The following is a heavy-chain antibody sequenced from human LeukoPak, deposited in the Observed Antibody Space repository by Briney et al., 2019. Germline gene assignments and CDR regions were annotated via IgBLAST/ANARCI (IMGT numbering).Heavy chain of an antibody. D-gene: IGHD2-15*01. J-gene: IGHJ6*03. CDR2: ISSSSSYI. V-gene: IGHV3-21*01. CDR3: ARDTVVVAATLYYYMDV. CDR1: GFTVSSNY. Sequence: GGSLRLSCAASGFTVSSNYMSWVRQAPGKGLEWVSSISSSSSYIYYADSVKGRFTISRDNAKNSLYLQMNSLRAEDTAVYYCARDTVVVAATLYYYMDVWGKGTTVTVSS.